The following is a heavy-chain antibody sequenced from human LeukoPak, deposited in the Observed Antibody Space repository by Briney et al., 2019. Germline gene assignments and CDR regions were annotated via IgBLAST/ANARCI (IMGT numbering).Heavy chain of an antibody. Sequence: SETLSLTCTVSGGSISSYYWSWLRQPPGKGLEWIGYIFYSGSTNYNPSLKSRVTISVDTSKNQFSLKLSSVTAADTAVYYCARDWRIAAAGDYYYYGMDVWGKGTTVTVSS. D-gene: IGHD6-13*01. CDR2: IFYSGST. CDR1: GGSISSYY. V-gene: IGHV4-59*01. CDR3: ARDWRIAAAGDYYYYGMDV. J-gene: IGHJ6*04.